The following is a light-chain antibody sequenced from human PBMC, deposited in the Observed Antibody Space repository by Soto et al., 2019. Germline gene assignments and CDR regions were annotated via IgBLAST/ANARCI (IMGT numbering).Light chain of an antibody. J-gene: IGLJ1*01. V-gene: IGLV2-8*01. CDR2: EVN. Sequence: QSALTQPHSASGSPGQSFAVACTGTSSDVCGYNYVSWYQQHPGKAPKLMIYEVNKRPSGVPDRFSGSKSGNTASLTVSGLHAEDEADYYCSSYAGSSNVFVTGTKLTVL. CDR3: SSYAGSSNV. CDR1: SSDVCGYNY.